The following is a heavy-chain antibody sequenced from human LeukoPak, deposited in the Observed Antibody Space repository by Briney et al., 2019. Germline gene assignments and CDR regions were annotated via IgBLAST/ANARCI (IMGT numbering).Heavy chain of an antibody. Sequence: SVKVSCKASGGTFSSYSVTWVRQAPGQGLEWMGGIMPLFNTANYAQQFQGRVTITTDESTSTAYMELSSLRFEDTAMYYCARVDRYHYYLDVWGKGTTVTVSS. J-gene: IGHJ6*03. V-gene: IGHV1-69*05. CDR2: IMPLFNTA. CDR3: ARVDRYHYYLDV. CDR1: GGTFSSYS.